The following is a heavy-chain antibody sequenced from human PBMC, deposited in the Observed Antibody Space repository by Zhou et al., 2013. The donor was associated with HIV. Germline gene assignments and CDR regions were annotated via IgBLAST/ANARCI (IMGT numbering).Heavy chain of an antibody. CDR2: ISPYNGKT. V-gene: IGHV1-18*01. Sequence: QVQLVQSGPEAKKPGASVKVSCKASHYDAGHDFTTHGFDWVRQAPGQGLEWMGWISPYNGKTNYAQKFQGRVTLTTDTSTTTAFMELRSLTSEDTAIYYCARDPGFLQWSNWLDPWGQGTLVTVSS. J-gene: IGHJ5*02. CDR3: ARDPGFLQWSNWLDP. CDR1: HYDAGHDFTTHG. D-gene: IGHD3-3*01.